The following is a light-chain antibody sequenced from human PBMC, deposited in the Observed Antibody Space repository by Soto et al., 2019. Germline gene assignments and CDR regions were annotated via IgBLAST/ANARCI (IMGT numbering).Light chain of an antibody. CDR3: QPRGNWLLT. Sequence: EIVLTQSPATLSLSPGERATLSCRASQSVSSYLAWYQQKPGQAPRLLIYDASNRATGIPARFSGSGSGTDFTLTISSLKPEDFAVYYCQPRGNWLLTFGGGTKVEIK. J-gene: IGKJ4*01. CDR2: DAS. CDR1: QSVSSY. V-gene: IGKV3-11*01.